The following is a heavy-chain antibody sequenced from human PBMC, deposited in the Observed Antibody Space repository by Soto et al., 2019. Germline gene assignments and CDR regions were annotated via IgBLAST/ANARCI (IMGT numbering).Heavy chain of an antibody. V-gene: IGHV3-23*01. CDR1: GFTFSSYA. CDR3: AKGGWAFVGIYSSGWYGDY. J-gene: IGHJ4*02. CDR2: ISGSGGST. D-gene: IGHD6-19*01. Sequence: QTGGSLRLSCAASGFTFSSYAMSWVRQAPGKGLEWVSAISGSGGSTYYADSVKGRFTISRDNSKNTLYLQMNSLRAEDTAVYYCAKGGWAFVGIYSSGWYGDYWGQGTLVTVSS.